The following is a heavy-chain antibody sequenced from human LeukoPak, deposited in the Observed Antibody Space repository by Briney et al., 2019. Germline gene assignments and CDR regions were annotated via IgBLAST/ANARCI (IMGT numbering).Heavy chain of an antibody. CDR1: GYSFTSYW. V-gene: IGHV5-51*01. CDR3: ARLRDGYTLNY. D-gene: IGHD5-24*01. Sequence: GESLKISCKGSGYSFTSYWIGGVRQMPGKGLEWMGIIYPGDSDTRYSPYFQGQVTISADKSISTASLQWRSLKASDTAMYYCARLRDGYTLNYWGQGTMVTVSS. CDR2: IYPGDSDT. J-gene: IGHJ3*01.